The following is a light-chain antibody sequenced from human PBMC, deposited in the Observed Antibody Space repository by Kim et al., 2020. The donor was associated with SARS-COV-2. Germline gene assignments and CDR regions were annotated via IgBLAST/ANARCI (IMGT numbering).Light chain of an antibody. J-gene: IGKJ1*01. CDR2: AAS. CDR1: QGISNY. V-gene: IGKV1-27*01. Sequence: ASVGDRVTITCRASQGISNYLAWYQQKPGKVPKLLIYAASALQSGVPSRFSGSGSGTDFTLTIRSLQPEDVATYYCQNYNSALRTFGQGTKVDIK. CDR3: QNYNSALRT.